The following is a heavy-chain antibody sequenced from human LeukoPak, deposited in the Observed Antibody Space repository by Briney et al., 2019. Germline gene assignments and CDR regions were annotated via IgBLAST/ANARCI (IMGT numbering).Heavy chain of an antibody. J-gene: IGHJ4*02. CDR2: ISSNGGST. D-gene: IGHD3-22*01. Sequence: GGSLRLSCAASGFTFSGYAIHWVRQAPGKGLEYVSAISSNGGSTYYANSVKGRFAISRDNSKNTLYLQMGSLRAEDMAVYYCARPYYYDRSAACYWGQGTLVTVSS. V-gene: IGHV3-64*01. CDR1: GFTFSGYA. CDR3: ARPYYYDRSAACY.